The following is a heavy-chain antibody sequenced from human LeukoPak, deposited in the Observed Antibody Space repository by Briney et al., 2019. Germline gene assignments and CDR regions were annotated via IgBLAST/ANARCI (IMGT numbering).Heavy chain of an antibody. V-gene: IGHV3-9*01. CDR3: ARFAVAGTDGNC. J-gene: IGHJ4*02. CDR2: ISWNSGSI. Sequence: GGSLRLSCAASGFTFDDYAMHWVRQAPGKGLEWVSGISWNSGSIGYADSVKGRFTISRDNAKNSLYLQMNSLRDEDSAVYYCARFAVAGTDGNCWGQGTLVTVSS. D-gene: IGHD6-19*01. CDR1: GFTFDDYA.